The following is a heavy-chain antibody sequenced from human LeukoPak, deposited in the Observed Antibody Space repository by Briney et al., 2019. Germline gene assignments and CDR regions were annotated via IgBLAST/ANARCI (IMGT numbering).Heavy chain of an antibody. D-gene: IGHD6-19*01. CDR1: GGPISNTFDS. J-gene: IGHJ4*02. CDR3: ARRLRDSSGWSFDY. CDR2: MHFSGTT. Sequence: KASETLSLTCTVSGGPISNTFDSWGWIRQPPGKGLEWFGTMHFSGTTYYNPSLKSRLTISLDPSKNQFSLKLNSVAAAGTAVYYCARRLRDSSGWSFDYWGQGTLVTVSS. V-gene: IGHV4-39*01.